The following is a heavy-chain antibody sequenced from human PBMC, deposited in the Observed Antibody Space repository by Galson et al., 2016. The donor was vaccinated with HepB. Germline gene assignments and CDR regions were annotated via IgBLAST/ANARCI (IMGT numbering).Heavy chain of an antibody. CDR1: GDSNSRYY. CDR3: AGQMTALMSIDW. D-gene: IGHD2-21*02. V-gene: IGHV4-59*01. J-gene: IGHJ4*02. Sequence: SETLSLTCTISGDSNSRYYWSWVRQSPEKGLEWIGDISYSGSTKYNPSLKSRVTISGDMSKSQFSLKLKSVTAADTATYYFAGQMTALMSIDWWGRGTLVTVSA. CDR2: ISYSGST.